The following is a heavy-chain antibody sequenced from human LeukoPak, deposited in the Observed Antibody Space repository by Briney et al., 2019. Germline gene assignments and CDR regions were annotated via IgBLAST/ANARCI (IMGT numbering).Heavy chain of an antibody. D-gene: IGHD3-22*01. CDR1: GGTFSSYA. Sequence: SVKVSCKASGGTFSSYAISWVRQAPGQGLEWMGGIIPIFGTASYAQKFQGRVTITADESTSTAYMELSSLRSEDTAVYYCAAVAGPYDSGYYFDYWGQGTLVTVSS. CDR3: AAVAGPYDSGYYFDY. J-gene: IGHJ4*02. CDR2: IIPIFGTA. V-gene: IGHV1-69*13.